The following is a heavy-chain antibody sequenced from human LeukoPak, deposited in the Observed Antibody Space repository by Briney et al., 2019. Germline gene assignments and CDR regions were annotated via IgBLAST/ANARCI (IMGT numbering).Heavy chain of an antibody. V-gene: IGHV1-2*02. CDR3: ARGGGRYCGGDCYLRAFDV. J-gene: IGHJ3*01. D-gene: IGHD2-21*02. Sequence: ASVKVSCKSSGYTFTDYYIHWVRQAPGQGLEWMGWINPDSGVTNYAQKFQGRVTMTRDTSISTAYMELSRLRSDDTAVYYCARGGGRYCGGDCYLRAFDVWGQGTMVTVSS. CDR2: INPDSGVT. CDR1: GYTFTDYY.